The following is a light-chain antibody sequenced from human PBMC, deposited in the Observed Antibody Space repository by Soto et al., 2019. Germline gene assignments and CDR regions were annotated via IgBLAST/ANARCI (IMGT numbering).Light chain of an antibody. CDR1: SSDVGGYNY. J-gene: IGLJ2*01. Sequence: QSALTQPPSASGSPGQSVTISCTGTSSDVGGYNYVSWYQQHPGKAPKLMIYEVSKRPSGVPDRFSGSKSGKTASLTVSGLQAEDEADYYCTSYAGSNNYVVIGGGTKLTVL. V-gene: IGLV2-8*01. CDR3: TSYAGSNNYVV. CDR2: EVS.